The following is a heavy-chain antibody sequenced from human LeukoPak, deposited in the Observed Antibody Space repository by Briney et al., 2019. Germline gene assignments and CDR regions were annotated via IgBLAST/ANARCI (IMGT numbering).Heavy chain of an antibody. CDR2: INWCGGST. J-gene: IGHJ4*02. D-gene: IGHD2-15*01. V-gene: IGHV3-20*04. Sequence: GGSLRLSCAASGFTFEDHGMSWVRQAPGKGLEGVSGINWCGGSTGYADSVKGRFTISRDNSKNTLYLQMNSLRAEDTAVYYCAKWEGYCSGGSCYGRFDYWGQGTLVTVSS. CDR1: GFTFEDHG. CDR3: AKWEGYCSGGSCYGRFDY.